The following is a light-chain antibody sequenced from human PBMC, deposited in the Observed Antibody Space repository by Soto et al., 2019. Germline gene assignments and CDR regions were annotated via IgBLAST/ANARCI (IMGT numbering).Light chain of an antibody. CDR2: EDN. CDR3: QSYDFSNWV. Sequence: NFMLTQPHSVSESPGKTVTISCTRSSGSIASNYVQWYQQRPGSAPTTVIIEDNQRPSGVPDRFSGSIDSSSNSASLTISGLKPEDEADYYGQSYDFSNWVFGGGTKLTVL. V-gene: IGLV6-57*04. J-gene: IGLJ3*02. CDR1: SGSIASNY.